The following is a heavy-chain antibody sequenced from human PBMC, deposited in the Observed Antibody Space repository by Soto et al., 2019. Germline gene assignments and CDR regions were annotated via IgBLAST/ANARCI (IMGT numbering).Heavy chain of an antibody. CDR1: GFTFSSYS. D-gene: IGHD3-3*01. V-gene: IGHV3-21*01. CDR2: ISSSSSTI. CDR3: ARRYYDFWSGLPNGMDV. Sequence: EVQLVESGGGLVKPGGSLRLSCAASGFTFSSYSMNWVRQAPGKGLEWVSSISSSSSTIYYADSVKGRFTISRDNAKNSLYLQMNSLRDEDTAVYYCARRYYDFWSGLPNGMDVWGQGTTVTVSS. J-gene: IGHJ6*02.